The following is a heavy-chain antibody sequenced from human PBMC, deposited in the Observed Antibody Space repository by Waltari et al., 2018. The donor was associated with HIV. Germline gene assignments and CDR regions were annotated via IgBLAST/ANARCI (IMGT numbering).Heavy chain of an antibody. CDR1: GLPFSRSA. CDR2: ISYDGSNK. Sequence: QVQLVESGGGVVPPGRSLGLSCADSGLPFSRSAIHRVRQAPGKGLEWVAVISYDGSNKYYADSVKGRFTISRDNSKNTLYLQMNSLRAEDTAVYYCARDPYYYDSSGYLCYFDYWGQGTLVTVSS. CDR3: ARDPYYYDSSGYLCYFDY. D-gene: IGHD3-22*01. J-gene: IGHJ4*02. V-gene: IGHV3-30-3*01.